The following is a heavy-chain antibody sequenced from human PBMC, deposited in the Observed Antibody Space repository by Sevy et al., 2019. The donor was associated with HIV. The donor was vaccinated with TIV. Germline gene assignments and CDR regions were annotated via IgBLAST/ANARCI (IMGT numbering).Heavy chain of an antibody. CDR1: GFTFSSYS. D-gene: IGHD1-26*01. CDR2: ISSSSSYI. V-gene: IGHV3-21*01. CDR3: ARVRGSIVGAIQGDYYGMDV. J-gene: IGHJ6*02. Sequence: GGSLRLSCAASGFTFSSYSMNWVRQAPGKGLEWVSSISSSSSYIYYADSVKGRFTISRDNAKNSLYLQMNSLRAEGTAGYYCARVRGSIVGAIQGDYYGMDVWGQGTTVTVSS.